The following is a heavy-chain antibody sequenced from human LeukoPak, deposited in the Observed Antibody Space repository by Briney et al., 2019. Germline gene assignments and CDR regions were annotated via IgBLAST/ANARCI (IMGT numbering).Heavy chain of an antibody. CDR1: GYTFTIYG. D-gene: IGHD3-3*01. CDR3: ARDLSDYDFWSGYSPSGY. V-gene: IGHV1-18*01. CDR2: ISAYNGNT. Sequence: ASVKVSCKASGYTFTIYGISWVRQAPGQGLEWMGWISAYNGNTNYAQKLQGRVTMTTDTSTSTAYMELRSLRSDDTAVYYCARDLSDYDFWSGYSPSGYWGQGTLVTVSS. J-gene: IGHJ4*02.